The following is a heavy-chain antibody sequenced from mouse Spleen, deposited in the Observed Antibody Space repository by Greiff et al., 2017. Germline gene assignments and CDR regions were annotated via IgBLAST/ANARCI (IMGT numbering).Heavy chain of an antibody. J-gene: IGHJ2*01. CDR3: ARLETTDCFDF. Sequence: EVQLQQPGPELVNPGASVKIPCKASGYTFTDYNMDWVKQSHGKSFEWIGDINPKNGGTIYNQKFKGKATSTVVKSSSTAYMELRSLTSEDTSDDYCARLETTDCFDFWGQGTTRTVSS. V-gene: IGHV1-18*01. CDR2: INPKNGGT. D-gene: IGHD2-13*01. CDR1: GYTFTDYN.